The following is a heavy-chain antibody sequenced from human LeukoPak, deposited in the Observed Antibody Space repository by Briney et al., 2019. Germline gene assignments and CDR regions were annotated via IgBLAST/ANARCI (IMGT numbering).Heavy chain of an antibody. CDR2: IIPIFGTA. D-gene: IGHD5-24*01. V-gene: IGHV1-69*05. CDR1: GGTFSSYA. J-gene: IGHJ5*02. Sequence: GASVKVSCKASGGTFSSYAISWVRQAPGQGVEWMGGIIPIFGTANYAQKFQGRVTLTRDMSTSTDYLELSSLRSEDTAVYYCARDNSVRDEAWWFNPWGQGTLVTVSS. CDR3: ARDNSVRDEAWWFNP.